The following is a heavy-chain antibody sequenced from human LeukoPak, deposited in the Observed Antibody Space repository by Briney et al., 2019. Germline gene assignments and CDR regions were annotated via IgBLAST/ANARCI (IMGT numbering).Heavy chain of an antibody. J-gene: IGHJ4*02. Sequence: GGSLRPSCAASGFTFSSYSMNWVRQAPGRGLEWVSYISSSSSTIYYADSVKGRFTISRDNAKNSLYLQMNSLRAEDTAVYYCARDWPIDYWGQGTLVTVSS. CDR3: ARDWPIDY. CDR1: GFTFSSYS. CDR2: ISSSSSTI. V-gene: IGHV3-48*04.